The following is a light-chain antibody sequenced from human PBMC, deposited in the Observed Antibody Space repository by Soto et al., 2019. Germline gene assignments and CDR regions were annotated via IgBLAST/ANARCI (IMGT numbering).Light chain of an antibody. J-gene: IGLJ1*01. V-gene: IGLV2-8*01. CDR1: SSDVGGYNY. CDR2: EVS. Sequence: VLTQPPSASVSPGQSVTISCTGTSSDVGGYNYVSWYQQHPGKAPKLMIYEVSKRPSGVPDRFSGSKSGNTASLTVSGLQAEDEADYYCSSYAGSNLYVFGPGTKVTVL. CDR3: SSYAGSNLYV.